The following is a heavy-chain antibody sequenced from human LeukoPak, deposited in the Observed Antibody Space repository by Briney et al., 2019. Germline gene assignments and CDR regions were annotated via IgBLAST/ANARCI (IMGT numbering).Heavy chain of an antibody. CDR2: IGDSGSGG. Sequence: GGSLRLSCSASGFNFNYSAMRWVRQAPGKRLEWVSTIGDSGSGGSYADSVRGRFTISRDNSKNMVYLQMHSLRVDDSAVYYCSRIKYGGNSGYHFDYWGQGTLVTVSS. CDR1: GFNFNYSA. CDR3: SRIKYGGNSGYHFDY. V-gene: IGHV3-23*01. D-gene: IGHD4-23*01. J-gene: IGHJ4*02.